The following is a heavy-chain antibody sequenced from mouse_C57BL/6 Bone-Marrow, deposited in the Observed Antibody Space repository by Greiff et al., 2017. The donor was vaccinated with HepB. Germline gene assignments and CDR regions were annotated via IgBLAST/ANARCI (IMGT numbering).Heavy chain of an antibody. CDR2: IYPSDSET. J-gene: IGHJ3*01. Sequence: QVQLQQPGAELVRPGSSVKLSCKASGYTFTSYWMDWVKQRPGQGLEWIGNIYPSDSETHYNQKFKDKATLTVDKSSSTAYMQLSSLTSEDSAVYYCARRIYYFFAYWGQGTLVTVSA. CDR3: ARRIYYFFAY. D-gene: IGHD1-1*01. CDR1: GYTFTSYW. V-gene: IGHV1-61*01.